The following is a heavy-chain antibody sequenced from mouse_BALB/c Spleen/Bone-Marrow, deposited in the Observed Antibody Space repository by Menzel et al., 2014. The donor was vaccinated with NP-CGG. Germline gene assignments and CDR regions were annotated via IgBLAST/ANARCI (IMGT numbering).Heavy chain of an antibody. CDR1: GFNIKDTY. Sequence: EVQLQQFGAELVKPGASVKLSCTASGFNIKDTYIHWVKQRPEQGLEWIGRIDPANGNTKYDPKFQGKATITADTSSNTAYLQLSSLTSEDTAVYYCAEITTAAYYVMDYWGQGTSVTVSS. V-gene: IGHV14-3*02. J-gene: IGHJ4*01. CDR2: IDPANGNT. D-gene: IGHD1-2*01. CDR3: AEITTAAYYVMDY.